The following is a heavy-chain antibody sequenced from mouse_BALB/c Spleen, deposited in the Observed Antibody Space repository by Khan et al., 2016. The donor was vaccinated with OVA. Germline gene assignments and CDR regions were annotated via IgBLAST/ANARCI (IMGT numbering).Heavy chain of an antibody. J-gene: IGHJ3*01. D-gene: IGHD1-2*01. Sequence: VKLQESGPGLVAPSQSLSITCTVSEFSLTDYGVNWVRQPPGKGLEWLGMIWGDGSTDYNSALKSRLSISKDNSKSQVFLKMNSLQTDDTARYYCTRELRLGGFAYWGQGTLVTVSA. V-gene: IGHV2-6-7*01. CDR2: IWGDGST. CDR3: TRELRLGGFAY. CDR1: EFSLTDYG.